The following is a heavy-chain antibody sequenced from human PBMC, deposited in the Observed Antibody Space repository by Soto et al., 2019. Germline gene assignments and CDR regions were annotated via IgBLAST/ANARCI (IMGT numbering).Heavy chain of an antibody. D-gene: IGHD3-22*01. J-gene: IGHJ6*02. V-gene: IGHV3-30*18. CDR3: AKDDSNRWYNYYAMDV. Sequence: QVQLVESGGGVVQPGRSLRLSCAASGFTFYKYGMHWVRQAPGKGLEWVALISHDGSNKYYVDSLKGRFTIARDNSKNTVFLQMNSLRPEDTALYFCAKDDSNRWYNYYAMDVWGQGTTVTVYS. CDR1: GFTFYKYG. CDR2: ISHDGSNK.